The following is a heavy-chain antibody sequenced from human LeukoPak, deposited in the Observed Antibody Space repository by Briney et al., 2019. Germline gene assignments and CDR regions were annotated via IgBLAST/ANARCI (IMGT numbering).Heavy chain of an antibody. D-gene: IGHD5-12*01. CDR3: ARVKEASAFDV. J-gene: IGHJ3*01. CDR2: MNPNSGNT. Sequence: ASVKVSCKASGYTFTSYDINWVRQATGQGLEWMGWMNPNSGNTGYAQMFQGRITITRNTSISTAYMELSSLRAEDTAVYYCARVKEASAFDVWGQGTMVTVSS. CDR1: GYTFTSYD. V-gene: IGHV1-8*03.